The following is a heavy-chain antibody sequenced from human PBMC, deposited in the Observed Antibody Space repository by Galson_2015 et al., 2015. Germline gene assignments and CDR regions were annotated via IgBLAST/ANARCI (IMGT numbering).Heavy chain of an antibody. V-gene: IGHV4-31*03. CDR3: AREGKVYCDYESDNADWYFDL. J-gene: IGHJ2*01. D-gene: IGHD4-17*01. CDR1: GGSISSGGYY. CDR2: IYYSGST. Sequence: TLSLTCTVSGGSISSGGYYWSWIRRHPGKGLEWIGYIYYSGSTYYNPSLKSRVTISVDTSKNQFSLKLSSVTAADTAVYYCAREGKVYCDYESDNADWYFDLWVRGTLVPVSS.